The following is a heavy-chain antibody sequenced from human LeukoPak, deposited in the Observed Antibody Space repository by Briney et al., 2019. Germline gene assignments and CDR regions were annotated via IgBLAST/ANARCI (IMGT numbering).Heavy chain of an antibody. CDR2: INHSGST. CDR1: GGSFSGYY. Sequence: PSETLSLTCAVYGGSFSGYYWSWIRQPPGKGLEWIGEINHSGSTNYNPSLKSRVTISVDTSKNQFSLKLGSVTAADTAVYYCARGNDVVVPAAIPRRYYYYGMDVWGQGTTVTVSS. J-gene: IGHJ6*02. CDR3: ARGNDVVVPAAIPRRYYYYGMDV. V-gene: IGHV4-34*01. D-gene: IGHD2-2*01.